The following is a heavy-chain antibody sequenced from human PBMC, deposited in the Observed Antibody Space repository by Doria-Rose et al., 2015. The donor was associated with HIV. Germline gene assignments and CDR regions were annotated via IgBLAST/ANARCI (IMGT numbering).Heavy chain of an antibody. J-gene: IGHJ5*02. Sequence: QAQLQQWGAGLLKPSETLSLTCAVYGGSFGGYYWSCIRQPPGKGLEWIGDIDHSGSTRDNPSLKSRVTISVDTSKNQFSLNLTSVTAAGTAIYYCARGRGYNYAYSPWGQGTLVTVSS. CDR1: GGSFGGYY. CDR3: ARGRGYNYAYSP. CDR2: IDHSGST. D-gene: IGHD5-18*01. V-gene: IGHV4-34*01.